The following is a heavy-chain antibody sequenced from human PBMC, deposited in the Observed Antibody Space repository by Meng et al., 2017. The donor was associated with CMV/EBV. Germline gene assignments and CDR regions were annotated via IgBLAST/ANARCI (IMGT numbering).Heavy chain of an antibody. Sequence: GGSLRLSCAASGFTFDDYTMHWVRQAPGKGLEWVSLISWDGGSTYYADSVKGRFTISRDNSKNTLYLQMNSLRAEDTAVYYCAKRPFSYSSSPYWGQGTLVTVSS. CDR3: AKRPFSYSSSPY. D-gene: IGHD6-6*01. CDR1: GFTFDDYT. CDR2: ISWDGGST. V-gene: IGHV3-43*01. J-gene: IGHJ4*02.